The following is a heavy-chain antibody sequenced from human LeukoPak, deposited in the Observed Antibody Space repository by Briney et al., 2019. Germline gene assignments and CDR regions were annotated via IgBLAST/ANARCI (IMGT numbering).Heavy chain of an antibody. D-gene: IGHD3-22*01. J-gene: IGHJ4*02. CDR2: ISPDGSGK. Sequence: GGSLRLSCAASGVTFRIYTIHWVRQAPGKGLEWVALISPDGSGKFYADSVTGRLTISRDNSKNTVYLQLNSLRAEDTAVYYCASSPYYDSGAYYGVWGQGTLVTVSS. V-gene: IGHV3-30*04. CDR3: ASSPYYDSGAYYGV. CDR1: GVTFRIYT.